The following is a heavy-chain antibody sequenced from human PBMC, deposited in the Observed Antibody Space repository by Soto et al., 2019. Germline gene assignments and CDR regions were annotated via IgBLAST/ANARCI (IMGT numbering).Heavy chain of an antibody. Sequence: EVQLLESGGSLVLPGGSLRLSCAASGFSFSPYPMSWVRQAPVKGLEWVSTIGTTGGDTYYPEFVKGRFTISRDDSKNTVYLQMSSLRDEDSAIYYCAKSRVASGRGYFDLWGRGTLVTVSS. V-gene: IGHV3-23*01. CDR1: GFSFSPYP. CDR3: AKSRVASGRGYFDL. D-gene: IGHD6-25*01. J-gene: IGHJ2*01. CDR2: IGTTGGDT.